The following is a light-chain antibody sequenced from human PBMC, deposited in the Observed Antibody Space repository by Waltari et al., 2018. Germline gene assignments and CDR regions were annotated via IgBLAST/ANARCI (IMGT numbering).Light chain of an antibody. V-gene: IGKV3-20*01. J-gene: IGKJ4*01. CDR1: PVVSSSY. CDR2: GAS. Sequence: EIVLTQSPGTLSLSPGESTTLSCRASPVVSSSYLAWYQQKPGQAPRLLIYGASSRATGIPDRFSGSGSGTDFTLTISRLEPEDFAVYYCQQYGSSPRTFGGGTKVEIK. CDR3: QQYGSSPRT.